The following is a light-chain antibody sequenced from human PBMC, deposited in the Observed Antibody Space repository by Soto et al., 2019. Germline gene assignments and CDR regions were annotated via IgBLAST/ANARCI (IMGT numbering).Light chain of an antibody. CDR3: QHDNSYWM. J-gene: IGKJ1*01. Sequence: DIQMTQSPSTLSGSVGDRVTITCRASQTISSWLAWYQQKPGKAPKLLIYKASTLKSGVPSRFSGSGSGTEFTLTISSLQPDDFATYYCQHDNSYWMFGLGTKVDIK. CDR1: QTISSW. V-gene: IGKV1-5*03. CDR2: KAS.